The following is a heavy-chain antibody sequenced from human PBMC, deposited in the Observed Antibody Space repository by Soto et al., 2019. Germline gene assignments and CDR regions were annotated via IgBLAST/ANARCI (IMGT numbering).Heavy chain of an antibody. J-gene: IGHJ4*02. CDR1: GFSLTTSGVG. CDR2: IYWDADK. D-gene: IGHD3-3*01. V-gene: IGHV2-5*02. Sequence: QITLNESGPTVVSPTETLTLTCRFSGFSLTTSGVGVGWIRQSPGKAPEWLALIYWDADKRYSASLKSRLTITKDTSKNQVVLTVSDLDPTDTATYYCAHRVLRTVFGLVTTTAIYFDFWGQGTPVAVSS. CDR3: AHRVLRTVFGLVTTTAIYFDF.